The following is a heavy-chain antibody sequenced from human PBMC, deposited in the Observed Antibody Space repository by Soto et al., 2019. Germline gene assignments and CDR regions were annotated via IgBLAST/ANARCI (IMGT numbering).Heavy chain of an antibody. CDR3: ARLHSHGTYGMDV. CDR2: IIPIFGTA. D-gene: IGHD5-18*01. J-gene: IGHJ6*02. Sequence: ASVKVSCKASGGSFTYTLSWVRQAPGQGLEWMGGIIPIFGTANYAQKFQGRVTITADESTKTAYMELSTLRSEDTAVYYCARLHSHGTYGMDVWGQGTTVTVYS. V-gene: IGHV1-69*13. CDR1: GGSFTYT.